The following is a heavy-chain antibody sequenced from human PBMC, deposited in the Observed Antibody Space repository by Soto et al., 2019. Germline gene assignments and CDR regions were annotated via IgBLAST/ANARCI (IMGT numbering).Heavy chain of an antibody. CDR2: ISSSSSTI. CDR1: GFNFSSYY. CDR3: AREMGLVVAGTLSISGMDI. Sequence: PGGSLTLSCAASGFNFSSYYMNWVRQTPGEGLEWVSFISSSSSTIYYADSVQGRFTISSDNAKSSLYLQMNSLRDEDTAVYYCAREMGLVVAGTLSISGMDIGGQEATLTFSS. J-gene: IGHJ6*02. V-gene: IGHV3-48*02. D-gene: IGHD6-19*01.